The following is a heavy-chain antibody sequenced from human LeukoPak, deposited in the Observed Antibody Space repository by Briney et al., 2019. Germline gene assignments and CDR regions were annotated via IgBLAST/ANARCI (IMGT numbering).Heavy chain of an antibody. Sequence: GESLKISCEASGYSFSNYRIGWVRQMPGKGLECLGIIYPSDSYTRYSPSFQGQVTISADKSINTAYLQWSSLKASDTAMYYCAKHAYSDSTSAFDFWGQGTMVTVSS. J-gene: IGHJ3*01. V-gene: IGHV5-51*01. D-gene: IGHD4-11*01. CDR1: GYSFSNYR. CDR3: AKHAYSDSTSAFDF. CDR2: IYPSDSYT.